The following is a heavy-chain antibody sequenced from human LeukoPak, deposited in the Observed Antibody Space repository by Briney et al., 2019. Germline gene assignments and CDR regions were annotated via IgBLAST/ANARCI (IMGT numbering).Heavy chain of an antibody. V-gene: IGHV3-23*01. J-gene: IGHJ1*01. CDR1: EFTFNIYA. CDR3: AKDGPSRIAARPGYFQH. CDR2: ISGSGGSI. Sequence: GGSLRLSCAASEFTFNIYAMSWVRQAPGKGLEWVSTISGSGGSIYYADSVKGRFTISRDNSKSTLYLQMNSLRVEDTAIYYCAKDGPSRIAARPGYFQHWGQGTLVTVSS. D-gene: IGHD6-6*01.